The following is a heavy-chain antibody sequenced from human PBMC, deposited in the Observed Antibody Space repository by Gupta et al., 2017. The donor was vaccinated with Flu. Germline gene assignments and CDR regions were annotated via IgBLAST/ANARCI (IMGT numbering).Heavy chain of an antibody. V-gene: IGHV3-33*01. CDR3: AREGIAAASFDY. D-gene: IGHD6-13*01. CDR2: IWYDGSNK. J-gene: IGHJ4*02. Sequence: VAVIWYDGSNKYYADSVKGRFTISRDNSKNTLYLQMNSLRAEDTAVYYCAREGIAAASFDYWGQGTLVTVSS.